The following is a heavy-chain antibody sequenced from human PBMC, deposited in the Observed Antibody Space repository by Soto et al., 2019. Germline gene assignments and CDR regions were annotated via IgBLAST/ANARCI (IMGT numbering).Heavy chain of an antibody. CDR1: GDSLSSRGYY. CDR3: ARVPDY. J-gene: IGHJ4*02. V-gene: IGHV4-30-2*01. Sequence: ASETLSLTCTVSGDSLSSRGYYWSWIRQQPGKGLEWIGYIYHSGSTYYNPSLKSRVTISVDRSKNQFSLKLSSVTAADTAVYYCARVPDYWGQGTLVTVSS. CDR2: IYHSGST.